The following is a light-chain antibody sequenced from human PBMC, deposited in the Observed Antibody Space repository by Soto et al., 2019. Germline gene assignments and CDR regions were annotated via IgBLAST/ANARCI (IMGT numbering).Light chain of an antibody. J-gene: IGKJ4*01. Sequence: DIVLTQSPGTLSLSPGERATLSCRASQRVTSTYFAWYQQKPGQSPRLLIYGAFNRATGSPDRFSGSASGTDFTLTSSRLEPEDFAVYYCQQYGSSPLTFGGGTKVEF. CDR2: GAF. CDR1: QRVTSTY. V-gene: IGKV3-20*01. CDR3: QQYGSSPLT.